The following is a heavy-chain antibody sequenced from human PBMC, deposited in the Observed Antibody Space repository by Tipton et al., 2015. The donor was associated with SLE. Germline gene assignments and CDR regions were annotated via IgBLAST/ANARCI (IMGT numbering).Heavy chain of an antibody. D-gene: IGHD2-15*01. CDR3: VRDRYSSGQAAFDI. Sequence: SGMTFSSYWMSWVRQAPGEGLEWVANIKQDGSEKYYVESVTGRFTISRDNAKNSLYLQMNSLRAEDTAVYYCVRDRYSSGQAAFDIWGQGTMVTVSS. CDR1: GMTFSSYW. J-gene: IGHJ3*02. V-gene: IGHV3-7*01. CDR2: IKQDGSEK.